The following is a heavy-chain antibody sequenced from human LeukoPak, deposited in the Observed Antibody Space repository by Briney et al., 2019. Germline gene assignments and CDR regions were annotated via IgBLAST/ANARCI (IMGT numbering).Heavy chain of an antibody. Sequence: SETLSLTCTVSNGSISSYDSYWSWTRQPPGKGLDWIAYIYYGGSTDSTPPLKSRATISVDTSKNQFSLRLTSVTAADTAVYYCARVSRGGSGSGAFDIWGQGTMVTVSS. CDR2: IYYGGST. CDR3: ARVSRGGSGSGAFDI. V-gene: IGHV4-30-4*01. CDR1: NGSISSYDSY. D-gene: IGHD3-10*01. J-gene: IGHJ3*02.